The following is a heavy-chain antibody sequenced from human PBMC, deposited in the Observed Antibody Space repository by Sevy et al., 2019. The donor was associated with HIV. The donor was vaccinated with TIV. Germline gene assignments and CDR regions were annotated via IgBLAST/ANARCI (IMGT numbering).Heavy chain of an antibody. CDR1: GFRFSSYE. CDR2: ICNSGTNI. CDR3: ARDLPPSATTVAHFDY. J-gene: IGHJ4*02. Sequence: GGSLRLSCAASGFRFSSYEMNWVRQAPGKGLEWVASICNSGTNIYYSDSVRGRFAISRDTAKNSLYLQMNSLRAEDTAGYYCARDLPPSATTVAHFDYWGQGTLVTVSS. D-gene: IGHD4-17*01. V-gene: IGHV3-48*03.